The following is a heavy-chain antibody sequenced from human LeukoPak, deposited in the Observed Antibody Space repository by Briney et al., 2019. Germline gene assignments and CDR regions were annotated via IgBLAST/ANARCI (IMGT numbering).Heavy chain of an antibody. Sequence: PSETLSLTCAVYGGSFSGYYWSWIRQPPGKGLEWIGEINHSGSTNYDPSLKSRVTISVDTSKNQFSLKLSSVTAADTAVYYCARGRYFAWLLYSWLDPWGQGTLVTVSS. V-gene: IGHV4-34*01. CDR1: GGSFSGYY. J-gene: IGHJ5*02. CDR3: ARGRYFAWLLYSWLDP. CDR2: INHSGST. D-gene: IGHD3-9*01.